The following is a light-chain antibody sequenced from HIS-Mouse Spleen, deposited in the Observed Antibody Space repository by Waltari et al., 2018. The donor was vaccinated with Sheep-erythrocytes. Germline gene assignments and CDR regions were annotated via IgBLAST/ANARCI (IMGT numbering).Light chain of an antibody. V-gene: IGLV2-11*01. CDR1: SSDVAGYNS. J-gene: IGLJ1*01. Sequence: QSALTQPRSVSGSPGQSVTIPCTGTSSDVAGYNSFSWYQQHPGKAPKLMIYDVSKRPSGVPDRFSGSKSGNTASLTISGLQAEDEADYYCCSYAGSYNHVFATGSKVTVL. CDR3: CSYAGSYNHV. CDR2: DVS.